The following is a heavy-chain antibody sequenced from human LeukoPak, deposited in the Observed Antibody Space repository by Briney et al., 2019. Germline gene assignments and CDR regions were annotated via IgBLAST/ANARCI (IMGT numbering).Heavy chain of an antibody. CDR1: GYTFTSYG. CDR3: ARGPYEPYYFDY. D-gene: IGHD3-22*01. CDR2: ISAYNGNT. Sequence: ASVKVSCKASGYTFTSYGIGWVRQAPGQGLEWMGWISAYNGNTNYAQKLQGRVTMTTDTSTSTAYMEMRSLRSDDTAVYYCARGPYEPYYFDYWGQGTLVTVSS. J-gene: IGHJ4*02. V-gene: IGHV1-18*01.